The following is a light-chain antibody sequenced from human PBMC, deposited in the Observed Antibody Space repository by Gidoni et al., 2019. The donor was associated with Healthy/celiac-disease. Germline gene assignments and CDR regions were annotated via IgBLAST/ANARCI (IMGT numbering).Light chain of an antibody. J-gene: IGKJ4*01. CDR3: QHRSNWPPLT. Sequence: EIVLTQSPATLSLSPGGRATLSCRASQSVSIYLAWYQQKPGQAPRLLIYDASNRATGIPARCSGRGSGTDFTLTISSLEPEDFAVYYCQHRSNWPPLTFGGGTKVEIK. CDR2: DAS. V-gene: IGKV3-11*01. CDR1: QSVSIY.